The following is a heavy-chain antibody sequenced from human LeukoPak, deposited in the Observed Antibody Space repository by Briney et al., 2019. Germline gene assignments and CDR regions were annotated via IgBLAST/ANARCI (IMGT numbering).Heavy chain of an antibody. D-gene: IGHD2-2*01. V-gene: IGHV4-30-4*08. J-gene: IGHJ5*02. CDR2: IYYSGST. Sequence: PSETLSLTCTVSGGSISSGDYYWSWIRQPPGKGLEWIGYIYYSGSTYYNPSLKSRVTISVDTSKSQFSLKLSSVTAADTAVYYCARGYCSSTSCPLDWFDPWGQGTLVTVSS. CDR3: ARGYCSSTSCPLDWFDP. CDR1: GGSISSGDYY.